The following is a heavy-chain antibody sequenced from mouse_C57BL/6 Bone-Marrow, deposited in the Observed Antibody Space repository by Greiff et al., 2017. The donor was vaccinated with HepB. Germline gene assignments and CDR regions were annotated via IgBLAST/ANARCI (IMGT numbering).Heavy chain of an antibody. CDR3: VKGGGSSYRAMDY. J-gene: IGHJ4*01. CDR1: GFLLTSYG. D-gene: IGHD1-1*01. V-gene: IGHV2-5*01. CDR2: IWRGGST. Sequence: VKVVVSGPGLVQPSQSLSITCTVSGFLLTSYGVHWVRQSPGKGLEWLGVIWRGGSTDYIAAFMSRLSITKDNSKSQVFIKMNSLQADDTAIYYFVKGGGSSYRAMDYWGQGTSVTVSS.